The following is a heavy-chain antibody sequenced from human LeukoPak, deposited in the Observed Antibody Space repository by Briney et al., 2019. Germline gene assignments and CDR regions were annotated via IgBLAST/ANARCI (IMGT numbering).Heavy chain of an antibody. Sequence: PGGSLRLSCAASGFTFSSYGMHWVRQAPGKGLEWVAVLSYDGSNKYYADSVKGRFTISRDNSKNTLYLQMNSLRAEDTAVYYCAKDGYGDYDYPDYWGQGTLVTVSS. CDR2: LSYDGSNK. J-gene: IGHJ4*02. CDR1: GFTFSSYG. V-gene: IGHV3-30*18. CDR3: AKDGYGDYDYPDY. D-gene: IGHD5-12*01.